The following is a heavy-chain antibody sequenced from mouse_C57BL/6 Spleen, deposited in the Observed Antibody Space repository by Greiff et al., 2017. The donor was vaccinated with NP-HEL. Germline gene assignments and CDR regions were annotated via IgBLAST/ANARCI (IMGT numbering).Heavy chain of an antibody. CDR1: GFNIKDYY. J-gene: IGHJ2*01. D-gene: IGHD2-4*01. CDR3: TTEGYDCVGY. V-gene: IGHV14-1*01. Sequence: EVQLQQSGAELVRPGASVKLSCTASGFNIKDYYMHWVKQRPEQGLEWIGRIDPEDGDTEYAPKFQGKATMTADTFSNTAYLQLISLSSEDTAVYYCTTEGYDCVGYWGQGTTVTVSS. CDR2: IDPEDGDT.